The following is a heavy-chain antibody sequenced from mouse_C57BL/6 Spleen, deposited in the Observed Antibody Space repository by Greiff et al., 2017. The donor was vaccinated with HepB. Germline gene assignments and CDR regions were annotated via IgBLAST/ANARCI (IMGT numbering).Heavy chain of an antibody. J-gene: IGHJ1*03. D-gene: IGHD2-12*01. CDR2: IDPVTGGT. CDR1: GYTFTDYE. Sequence: QVQLQQSGAELVRPGASVKLSCKASGYTFTDYEMHWVKQTPVHGLEWIGAIDPVTGGTAYNQKFKGKAILTADKSSSTAYMERRSLTSEDSAVYCCTLYYSSLDFDVWGTGTTVTVSS. CDR3: TLYYSSLDFDV. V-gene: IGHV1-15*01.